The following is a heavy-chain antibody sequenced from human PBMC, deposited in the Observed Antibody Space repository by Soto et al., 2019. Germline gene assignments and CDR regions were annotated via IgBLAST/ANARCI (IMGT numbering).Heavy chain of an antibody. CDR1: GYTFSDFD. Sequence: QAHLEQSGAEVKRPGASVKVSCKASGYTFSDFDINWLRQASGQGPEWMGWMNAKSGDTFFAQRFQGKFNITRDTSLSTAYMELGSLTSDDTAMYYCARGNPFNSAGFDVWGQGTTVAVSS. J-gene: IGHJ6*02. D-gene: IGHD2-21*01. CDR2: MNAKSGDT. CDR3: ARGNPFNSAGFDV. V-gene: IGHV1-8*01.